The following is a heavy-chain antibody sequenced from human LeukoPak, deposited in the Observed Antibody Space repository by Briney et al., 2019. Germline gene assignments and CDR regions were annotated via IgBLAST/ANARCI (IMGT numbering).Heavy chain of an antibody. CDR3: ARSCGTCSIEP. V-gene: IGHV3-72*01. J-gene: IGHJ5*02. D-gene: IGHD2-15*01. Sequence: PGGSLRLSCAASGFTFSDYYMDWVRQAPGRGLEWVGRIRNKADSYTTEYAASVKGRFTISRDDSKNSVYLQMNSLKTEDTAMYHCARSCGTCSIEPWGQGTLVTASS. CDR1: GFTFSDYY. CDR2: IRNKADSYTT.